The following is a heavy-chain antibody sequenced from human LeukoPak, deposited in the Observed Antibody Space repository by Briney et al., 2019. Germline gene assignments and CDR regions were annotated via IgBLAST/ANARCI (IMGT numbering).Heavy chain of an antibody. Sequence: VASVKVSCKASGYTFTGYYIHWVRQAPGQGLEWMGWINPHSGGTNYAQKFQGRVTMTRDTSISTAYMELSRLRSDDTAVYYCARSDYYGSGSRYYYYYYYMDVWGKGTTVTVSS. J-gene: IGHJ6*03. CDR3: ARSDYYGSGSRYYYYYYYMDV. CDR1: GYTFTGYY. D-gene: IGHD3-10*01. V-gene: IGHV1-2*02. CDR2: INPHSGGT.